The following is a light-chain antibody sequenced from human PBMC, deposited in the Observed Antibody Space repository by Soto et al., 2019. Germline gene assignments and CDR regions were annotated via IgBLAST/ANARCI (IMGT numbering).Light chain of an antibody. Sequence: EIVLTQSPGTLSLSPGERATLSCRASQSVSSSYLAWYQQKPGQAPRLLIYGASSRATGIPDRFSGSGSGTDFTLTISRLEPEDFAVYYCQQYGISPVFGPETKVDIK. CDR1: QSVSSSY. CDR2: GAS. V-gene: IGKV3-20*01. CDR3: QQYGISPV. J-gene: IGKJ3*01.